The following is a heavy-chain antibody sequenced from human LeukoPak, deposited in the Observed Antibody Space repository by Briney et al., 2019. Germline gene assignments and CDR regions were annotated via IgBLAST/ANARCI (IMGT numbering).Heavy chain of an antibody. J-gene: IGHJ4*02. V-gene: IGHV4-59*01. CDR3: ASLAARRTFDY. Sequence: SETLSLTCTVSGGPISSYYWGSIRQPPGKGLEWIGYIYYSGSTNYNPSLKSRVTISVDTSKNQFSLKLSSVTAADTAVYYCASLAARRTFDYWGQGTLVTVSS. CDR1: GGPISSYY. D-gene: IGHD6-6*01. CDR2: IYYSGST.